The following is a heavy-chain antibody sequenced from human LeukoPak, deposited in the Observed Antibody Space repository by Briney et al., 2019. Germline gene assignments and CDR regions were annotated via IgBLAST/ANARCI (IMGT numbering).Heavy chain of an antibody. V-gene: IGHV4-59*01. J-gene: IGHJ6*02. CDR2: IYYTGST. CDR3: VRSGPYWNYYGMDV. Sequence: SETLSLTCTVSVGSISSYDWSWIRKPPWKRLEWIGYIYYTGSTNYNSSLKSRVSISVDTSKNHFSLNLSSVTAADTAVYYCVRSGPYWNYYGMDVWGQGTTVTVSS. D-gene: IGHD2-8*02. CDR1: VGSISSYD.